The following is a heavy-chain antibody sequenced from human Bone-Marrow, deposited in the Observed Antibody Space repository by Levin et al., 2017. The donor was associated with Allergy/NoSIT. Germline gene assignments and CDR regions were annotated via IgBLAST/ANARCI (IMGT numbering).Heavy chain of an antibody. J-gene: IGHJ6*02. CDR3: AKDLEDELLYVAIHVDAMDV. Sequence: GGSLRLSCAGSGFTFTSHAMSWVRQAPGKGLEWVSSISGSGGSTYYADSVKGRFTISRDNAKNTLYLQMNRLRAEDTAVYYCAKDLEDELLYVAIHVDAMDVWGQGTTVTVSS. CDR2: ISGSGGST. CDR1: GFTFTSHA. V-gene: IGHV3-23*01. D-gene: IGHD2-21*01.